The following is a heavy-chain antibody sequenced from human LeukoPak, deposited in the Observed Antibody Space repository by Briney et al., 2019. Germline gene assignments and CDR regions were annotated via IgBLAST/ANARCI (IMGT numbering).Heavy chain of an antibody. CDR2: ISNDGSST. J-gene: IGHJ4*02. D-gene: IGHD2-21*02. CDR1: GFTFSSYW. V-gene: IGHV3-74*01. CDR3: ARLHGGDSPFDY. Sequence: PGGSLRLSCAASGFTFSSYWMHWVRQVSGKGLVWVSHISNDGSSTNYADSVKGRFTISRDNAKNTLYLKMSSLRAEGTAVYYCARLHGGDSPFDYWGQGTLVTVSS.